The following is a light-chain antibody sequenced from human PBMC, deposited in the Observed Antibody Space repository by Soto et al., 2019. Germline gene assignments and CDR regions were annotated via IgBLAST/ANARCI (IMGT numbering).Light chain of an antibody. Sequence: DIQMTQSPSSLSASVGDRVIITCLASQDIGTYLAWYQQKSGKAPKLLIYDASYLETGVPSRFSARGSGTEFSFTISSLHPEDFATYYCQQHAELPLTFGRGTNIDIK. CDR3: QQHAELPLT. J-gene: IGKJ4*01. V-gene: IGKV1-33*01. CDR1: QDIGTY. CDR2: DAS.